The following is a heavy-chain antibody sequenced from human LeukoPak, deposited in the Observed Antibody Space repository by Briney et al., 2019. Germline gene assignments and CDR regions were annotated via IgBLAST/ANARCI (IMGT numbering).Heavy chain of an antibody. V-gene: IGHV5-51*01. Sequence: GESLKISCKGSGYSFTNYWSGWVRQMPGKGLEWMGTTYPGDSDTRYSPFFQGHVTISADKSISTAYLQWSSLKASDTPMYYCARRYYYDSSGYSLAHAAFDTWGQGTMVTVSS. D-gene: IGHD3-22*01. CDR1: GYSFTNYW. CDR3: ARRYYYDSSGYSLAHAAFDT. CDR2: TYPGDSDT. J-gene: IGHJ3*02.